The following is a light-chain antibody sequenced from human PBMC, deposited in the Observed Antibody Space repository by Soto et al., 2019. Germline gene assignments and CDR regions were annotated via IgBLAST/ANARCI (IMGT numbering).Light chain of an antibody. Sequence: DIVMTQSPLSLPVTPGEPASISCRSSQSLLHSNGYNYLDWYLQKPGQSPQLLIYLGSNRASGVPERFSGSGPGTDFTLKISRVEAEDVGVYYCMQALQTPWTFGQGTKVEIK. J-gene: IGKJ1*01. V-gene: IGKV2-28*01. CDR1: QSLLHSNGYNY. CDR2: LGS. CDR3: MQALQTPWT.